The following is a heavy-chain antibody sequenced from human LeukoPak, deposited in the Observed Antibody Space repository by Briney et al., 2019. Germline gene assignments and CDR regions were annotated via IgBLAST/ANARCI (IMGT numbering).Heavy chain of an antibody. Sequence: PSQTLSLTCTVSGGSISSGGYYWSWIRQHPGKGLEWIGYIYYSGSTYYNPSLKSRVTISVDTSQNQFSLKLSSVTAADTAVYYCARMDYYDSLGYRENSEFDYWGQGTLVTVSS. CDR2: IYYSGST. CDR3: ARMDYYDSLGYRENSEFDY. CDR1: GGSISSGGYY. D-gene: IGHD3-22*01. V-gene: IGHV4-31*03. J-gene: IGHJ4*02.